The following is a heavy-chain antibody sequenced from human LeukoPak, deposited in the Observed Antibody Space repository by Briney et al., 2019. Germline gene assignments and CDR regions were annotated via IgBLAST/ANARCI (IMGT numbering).Heavy chain of an antibody. D-gene: IGHD1-26*01. J-gene: IGHJ4*02. CDR1: GFTFSSYS. Sequence: GGSLRLSCAASGFTFSSYSMNWVRQAPGKGLEWVSSISSSSSYIYYADSVKGRFTISRDNAKNSLYLQMNSPRAEDTAVYYCARDREQAGFDYWGQGTLVTVSS. CDR2: ISSSSSYI. V-gene: IGHV3-21*01. CDR3: ARDREQAGFDY.